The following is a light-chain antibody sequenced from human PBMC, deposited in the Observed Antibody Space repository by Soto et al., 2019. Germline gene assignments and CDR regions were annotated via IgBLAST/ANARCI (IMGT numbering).Light chain of an antibody. CDR3: QSYDSSLSGVV. V-gene: IGLV1-40*01. CDR2: DNI. CDR1: SSNIGAGYD. J-gene: IGLJ2*01. Sequence: QSVLTQPPSVSGAPGQRVTISCTGSSSNIGAGYDVHWYQQLLGTAPKLLIYDNINRPSGVPDRFSGSKSGTSASLAITGLQAEDEADYYCQSYDSSLSGVVFGGGTKLTVL.